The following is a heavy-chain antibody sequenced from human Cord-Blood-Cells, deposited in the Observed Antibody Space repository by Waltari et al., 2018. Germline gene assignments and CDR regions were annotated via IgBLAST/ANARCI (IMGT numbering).Heavy chain of an antibody. D-gene: IGHD4-4*01. CDR1: GGSISSYY. J-gene: IGHJ5*02. CDR3: ARDKGNYGNNGWFDP. V-gene: IGHV4-59*01. CDR2: IYYSGSN. Sequence: QVQLQESGPGLVKPSETLSLTCTVSGGSISSYYWSWIRQPPGKGLEWIGYIYYSGSNNYNPSLKSRVTISVDTSKNQFSLKLSSVTAADTAVYYCARDKGNYGNNGWFDPWGQGTLVTVSS.